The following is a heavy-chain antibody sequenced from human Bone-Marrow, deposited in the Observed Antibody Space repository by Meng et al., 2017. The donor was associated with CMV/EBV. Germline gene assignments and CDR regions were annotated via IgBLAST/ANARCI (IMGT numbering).Heavy chain of an antibody. CDR2: ISSSSSYI. CDR1: GFTFSSYS. CDR3: ARDRGGVYYDSSGFVDY. Sequence: GESLKISCAASGFTFSSYSMNWVRQAPGKGLEWVSSISSSSSYIYYADSVKGRFTISRDNAKNSLYLQMNSLRAEDTAVYYCARDRGGVYYDSSGFVDYWGQGTRVTVSS. V-gene: IGHV3-21*01. J-gene: IGHJ4*02. D-gene: IGHD3-22*01.